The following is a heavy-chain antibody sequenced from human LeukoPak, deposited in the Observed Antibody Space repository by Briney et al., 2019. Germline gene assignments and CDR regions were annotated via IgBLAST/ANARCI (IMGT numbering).Heavy chain of an antibody. CDR3: ANFCSGDSCNGPNDAFDI. V-gene: IGHV4-30-4*01. CDR2: IYYSGST. D-gene: IGHD2-15*01. Sequence: SETLSLTCTVSGGSISSGGYYWGWIRQPPGKGLEWIGYIYYSGSTYYNPSLKSRVTISLDTSRNQFSLKLSSVTAADTAVYYCANFCSGDSCNGPNDAFDIWGQGTLVTVSS. CDR1: GGSISSGGYY. J-gene: IGHJ3*02.